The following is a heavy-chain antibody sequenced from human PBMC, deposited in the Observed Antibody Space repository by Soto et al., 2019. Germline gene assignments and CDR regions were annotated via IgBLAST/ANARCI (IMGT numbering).Heavy chain of an antibody. V-gene: IGHV3-23*01. J-gene: IGHJ4*02. CDR3: AKDRDYPRDYFHY. CDR1: GFTLGRYG. CDR2: VSPNGQGI. Sequence: GGSLRLSCAASGFTLGRYGMSWVRQAPGKGLEWVSAVSPNGQGIYYADSVRGRFTISRDFSKNTVFLHMDSLRAEDTAVYYRAKDRDYPRDYFHYWGQGTLVTVS. D-gene: IGHD3-10*01.